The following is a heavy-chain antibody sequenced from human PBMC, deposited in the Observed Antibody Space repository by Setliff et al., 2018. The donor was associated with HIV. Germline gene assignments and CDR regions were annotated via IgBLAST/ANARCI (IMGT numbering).Heavy chain of an antibody. D-gene: IGHD3-16*01. Sequence: ASVKVSCKASGYTFSTYSITWVRQAPGQGLEWMGWVSAYNGHTDFAQKFQGRITLTTDTSSNTAYMELSSLRSEDTAVYYCARGPGAFGGTSVQNFDYWGQGTLVTAPQ. CDR1: GYTFSTYS. V-gene: IGHV1-18*01. J-gene: IGHJ4*02. CDR2: VSAYNGHT. CDR3: ARGPGAFGGTSVQNFDY.